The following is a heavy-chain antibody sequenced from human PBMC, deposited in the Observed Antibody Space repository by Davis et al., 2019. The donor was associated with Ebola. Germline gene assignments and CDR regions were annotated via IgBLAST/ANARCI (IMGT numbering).Heavy chain of an antibody. Sequence: GESLKISCAASGFTFSSYGMHWVRQAPGKGLEWVAVISYDGSNKYHADSVKGRFTISRDNSKNTLYLQMNSLRAEDTAVYYCARDRNSGWLLDYWGQGTLVTVSS. CDR2: ISYDGSNK. V-gene: IGHV3-30*03. J-gene: IGHJ4*02. CDR1: GFTFSSYG. D-gene: IGHD6-19*01. CDR3: ARDRNSGWLLDY.